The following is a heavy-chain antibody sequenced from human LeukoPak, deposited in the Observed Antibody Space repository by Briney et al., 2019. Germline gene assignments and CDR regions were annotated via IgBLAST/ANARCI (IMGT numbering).Heavy chain of an antibody. D-gene: IGHD6-25*01. Sequence: PSETLSLTCTVSGGSISSYYWSWTRRPPGKGLEWIGFVYATGTTNYNPSLKSRLSISVDSSKNRFSLNLSSVTAADTAVYYCARQPAADPHTRYFFDYWGQGTLVSVSS. CDR1: GGSISSYY. CDR3: ARQPAADPHTRYFFDY. CDR2: VYATGTT. J-gene: IGHJ4*02. V-gene: IGHV4-59*08.